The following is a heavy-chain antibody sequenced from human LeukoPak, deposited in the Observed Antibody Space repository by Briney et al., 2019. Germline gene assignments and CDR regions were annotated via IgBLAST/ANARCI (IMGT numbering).Heavy chain of an antibody. CDR3: ARLYYYDSSGSPPHPDWFDP. V-gene: IGHV4-34*01. D-gene: IGHD3-22*01. Sequence: SETLSLTCAVYGGSFRGYYWRWIRQPPGKGLEWIGEINHSGSTNYTPSLKSRVTISVDTSKNQFSLKLSSVTAADTAVYYCARLYYYDSSGSPPHPDWFDPWGQGTLVTVSS. CDR1: GGSFRGYY. CDR2: INHSGST. J-gene: IGHJ5*02.